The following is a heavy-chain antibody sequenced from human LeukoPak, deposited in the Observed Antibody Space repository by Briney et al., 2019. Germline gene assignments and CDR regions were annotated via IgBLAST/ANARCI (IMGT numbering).Heavy chain of an antibody. CDR3: ARDSPTPIFGVVIIGGIDY. CDR2: ISSSGSTI. D-gene: IGHD3-3*02. V-gene: IGHV3-11*04. CDR1: GFTFSDYY. Sequence: GGSLRLSCAASGFTFSDYYMSWIRQAPGKGLEWVSYISSSGSTIYYADSVKGRFTISRDNAKNSLYLQMNSLRAEDTAVYYCARDSPTPIFGVVIIGGIDYWGQGTLVTVSS. J-gene: IGHJ4*02.